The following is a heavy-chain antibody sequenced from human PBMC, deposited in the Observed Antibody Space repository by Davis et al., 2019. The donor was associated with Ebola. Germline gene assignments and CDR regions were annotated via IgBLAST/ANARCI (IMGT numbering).Heavy chain of an antibody. CDR2: INPNSGGT. V-gene: IGHV1-2*06. Sequence: ASVKVSCKASGYTFTGYYMHWVRQAPGQGLEWMGRINPNSGGTNYAQKFQGRVTMTRDTSISTAYMELSSLRSEDTAVYYCAREYSSSSGRVFDYWGQGTLVTVSS. D-gene: IGHD6-6*01. CDR3: AREYSSSSGRVFDY. J-gene: IGHJ4*02. CDR1: GYTFTGYY.